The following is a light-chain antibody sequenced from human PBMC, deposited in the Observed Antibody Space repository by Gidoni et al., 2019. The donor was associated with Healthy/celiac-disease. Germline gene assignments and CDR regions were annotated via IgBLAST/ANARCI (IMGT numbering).Light chain of an antibody. V-gene: IGKV2-28*01. CDR2: LGY. CDR1: QSLLHSNGYNY. Sequence: DIVITQSPLSLPVTPGEPASISCRSSQSLLHSNGYNYLDWYLQKPGQSQQLLIYLGYNRASGVPDRFSGSGSGTDFILKISRVEAEDVGVYYCMQALQTHLTFGGGTKVEIK. CDR3: MQALQTHLT. J-gene: IGKJ4*01.